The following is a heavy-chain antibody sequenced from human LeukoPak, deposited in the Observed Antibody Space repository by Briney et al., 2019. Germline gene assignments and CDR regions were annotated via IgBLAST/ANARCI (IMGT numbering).Heavy chain of an antibody. CDR2: IYWDDDK. Sequence: SGPTLVKPTQTLTLTCTFSGFSLGTSGVGVGWIRQPPGKALEWLAIIYWDDDKRYSPSLKSRLTITKDTSKNHVVLTMTNMDPVDTATYYCAHRLGGDYVFRYWGQGTLVTVSS. J-gene: IGHJ4*02. CDR1: GFSLGTSGVG. V-gene: IGHV2-5*02. D-gene: IGHD4-17*01. CDR3: AHRLGGDYVFRY.